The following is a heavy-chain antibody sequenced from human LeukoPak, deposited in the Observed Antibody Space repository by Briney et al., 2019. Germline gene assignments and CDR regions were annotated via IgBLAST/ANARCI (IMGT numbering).Heavy chain of an antibody. CDR3: ARGSSYYYGSGSLGNFDY. V-gene: IGHV3-11*01. CDR1: GFTFSDYY. CDR2: ISSSGSTI. D-gene: IGHD3-10*01. Sequence: PGGSLRLSCAASGFTFSDYYMSWIRQAPGKGLEWVSYISSSGSTIYCADSVKGRFTISRDNAKNSLYLQMNSLRAEDTAVYYCARGSSYYYGSGSLGNFDYWGQGTLVTVSS. J-gene: IGHJ4*02.